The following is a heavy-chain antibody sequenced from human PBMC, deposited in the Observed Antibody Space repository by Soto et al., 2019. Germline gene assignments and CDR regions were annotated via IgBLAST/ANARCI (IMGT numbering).Heavy chain of an antibody. Sequence: GGSLRLSCAASGFTFSSYWMHWVRQAPGKGLVWVSRMNSDGSSITYADSVKARFTISRDSAKNTMYLQVHSLRAEDTAVYYCAREIATTGLYYFDYWGQGTLVNLSS. CDR3: AREIATTGLYYFDY. D-gene: IGHD6-13*01. J-gene: IGHJ4*02. CDR2: MNSDGSSI. CDR1: GFTFSSYW. V-gene: IGHV3-74*01.